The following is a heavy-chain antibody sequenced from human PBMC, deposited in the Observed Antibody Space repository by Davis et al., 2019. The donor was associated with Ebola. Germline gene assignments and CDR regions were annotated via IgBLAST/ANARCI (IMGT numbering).Heavy chain of an antibody. J-gene: IGHJ3*02. CDR3: AGGKDFWSAFDI. CDR1: GGTFSSYA. V-gene: IGHV1-69*13. CDR2: IIPIFGTA. D-gene: IGHD3-3*01. Sequence: SVKVSCKASGGTFSSYAISWVRQAPGQGLEWMGGIIPIFGTANYAQKFQGRVTITADESTSTAYMELSSLRSEDTAVYYCAGGKDFWSAFDIWGQGTMVTVSS.